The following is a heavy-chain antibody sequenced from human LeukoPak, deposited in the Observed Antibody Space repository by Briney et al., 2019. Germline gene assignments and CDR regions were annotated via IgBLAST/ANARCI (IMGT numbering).Heavy chain of an antibody. V-gene: IGHV4-38-2*02. J-gene: IGHJ4*02. CDR3: AKDRVGLGDTAMALFDY. D-gene: IGHD5-18*01. CDR1: GYSISSGYY. CDR2: IYHSGST. Sequence: PSETLSLTCTVSGYSISSGYYWGWIRQPPGKGLEWIGSIYHSGSTYYNPSLKSRVTISVDTSKNQFSLKLSSVTAADTAVYYCAKDRVGLGDTAMALFDYWGQGTLVTVSS.